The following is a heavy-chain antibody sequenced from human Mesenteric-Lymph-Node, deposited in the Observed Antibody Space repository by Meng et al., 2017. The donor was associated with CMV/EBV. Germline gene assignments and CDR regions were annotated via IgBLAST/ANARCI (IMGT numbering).Heavy chain of an antibody. CDR3: ARGTRQFDP. CDR2: IYSGGST. Sequence: GESLKISCAASGFTVSSNYMSWVRQAPGKGLEWVSVIYSGGSTYYADSVKGRFTISRDNAKNTLYLQMNSLRAEDTAVYYCARGTRQFDPWGQGTLVTVSS. V-gene: IGHV3-53*01. D-gene: IGHD2-8*01. J-gene: IGHJ5*02. CDR1: GFTVSSNY.